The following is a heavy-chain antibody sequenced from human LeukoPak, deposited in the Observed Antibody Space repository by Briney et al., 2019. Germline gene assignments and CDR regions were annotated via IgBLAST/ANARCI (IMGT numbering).Heavy chain of an antibody. Sequence: SVKVSCKASGGTFSSYAINWVRQAPGQGLEWMGGIIPIFGTANYAQKFQGRVTITTDESTSTAYMELSSLRSEDTAVYYCARENVMVRGAILYYFDYWGQGTLVTVSS. CDR3: ARENVMVRGAILYYFDY. CDR1: GGTFSSYA. V-gene: IGHV1-69*05. CDR2: IIPIFGTA. J-gene: IGHJ4*02. D-gene: IGHD3-10*01.